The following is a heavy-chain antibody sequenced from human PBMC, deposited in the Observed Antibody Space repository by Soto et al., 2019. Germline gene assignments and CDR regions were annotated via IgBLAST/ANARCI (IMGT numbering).Heavy chain of an antibody. CDR1: GDSVSSVGFH. D-gene: IGHD2-2*01. V-gene: IGHV4-30-4*01. Sequence: SETLSLTCTVSGDSVSSVGFHWAWLRRPPGKGLEWIGYIYNGGSTYYRPSLESRLIISIDTSKNQFSLKVGSVTAADTAVYYCDSSSLSGMDVWGQGTTVTVSS. CDR2: IYNGGST. CDR3: DSSSLSGMDV. J-gene: IGHJ6*02.